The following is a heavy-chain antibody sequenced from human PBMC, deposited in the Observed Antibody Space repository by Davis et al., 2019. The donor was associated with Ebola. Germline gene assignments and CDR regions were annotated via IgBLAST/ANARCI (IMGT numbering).Heavy chain of an antibody. CDR2: SNHSVRT. CDR3: ASFGYSTSSVDY. J-gene: IGHJ4*02. V-gene: IGHV4-34*01. Sequence: MPGGSLRLSCAVYGASFSGYYWIWIRQSPGKGLEWIGESNHSVRTYYNPSLKSRVTISVDTSRNQFSLKMTSVTAADTALYYCASFGYSTSSVDYWGQGALVTVSS. CDR1: GASFSGYY. D-gene: IGHD6-6*01.